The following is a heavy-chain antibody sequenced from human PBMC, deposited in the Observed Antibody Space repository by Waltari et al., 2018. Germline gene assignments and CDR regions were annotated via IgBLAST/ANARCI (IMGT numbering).Heavy chain of an antibody. CDR3: AREKAEEQQHGIDY. CDR2: IHHSVST. V-gene: IGHV4-34*01. CDR1: GGSFSGYY. D-gene: IGHD6-13*01. J-gene: IGHJ4*02. Sequence: QVQLQQWGAGLLKPSETLSLTCAVYGGSFSGYYWSWIRQPPGKGLEWIGEIHHSVSTTYNPTVKSRVTLAVDTSKNQFTLKLSAVTVEDTAVYYCAREKAEEQQHGIDYWGQGTLVTVSS.